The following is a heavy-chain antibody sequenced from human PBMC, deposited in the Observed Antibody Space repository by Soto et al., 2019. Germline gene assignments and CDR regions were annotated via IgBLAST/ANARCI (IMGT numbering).Heavy chain of an antibody. CDR1: GYTFSTYG. CDR3: ARMGDVPYYYYGMDV. D-gene: IGHD3-16*01. J-gene: IGHJ6*02. CDR2: INGYNGNT. Sequence: QVQLVQSGAEVKKPGASVKVSCKASGYTFSTYGISWVRQAPGQGLEWMGWINGYNGNTNYAPKLQGRITMTTDTSTITAYMELRSLRSDDTAVYYCARMGDVPYYYYGMDVWGQGTTVTVSS. V-gene: IGHV1-18*01.